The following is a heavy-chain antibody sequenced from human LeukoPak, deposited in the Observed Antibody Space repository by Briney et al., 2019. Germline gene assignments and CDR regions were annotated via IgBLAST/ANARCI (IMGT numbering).Heavy chain of an antibody. J-gene: IGHJ4*02. D-gene: IGHD4-17*01. CDR1: GGTFSSYA. CDR2: IIPILGIA. CDR3: ARDNGDYNYFDY. Sequence: SVKVSCKASGGTFSSYAISWVRQAPGQGLEWMGRIIPILGIANYAQKFQGRVTITADKSTSTAYMELSSLRSEDTAVYCCARDNGDYNYFDYWGQGTLVTVSS. V-gene: IGHV1-69*04.